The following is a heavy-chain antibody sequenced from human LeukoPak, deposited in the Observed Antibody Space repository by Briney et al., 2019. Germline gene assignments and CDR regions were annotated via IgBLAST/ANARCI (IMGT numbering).Heavy chain of an antibody. V-gene: IGHV4-4*02. CDR3: ARDSQRGGYSSSSPSL. CDR2: IYHSGST. D-gene: IGHD6-13*01. J-gene: IGHJ4*02. Sequence: GSLRLSCAASGFIFSSNWMSWVRQPPGKGLEWIGEIYHSGSTNYNPSLKSRVTISVDKSKNQFSLKLSSVTAADTAVYYCARDSQRGGYSSSSPSLWSQGTLVTVSS. CDR1: GFIFSSNW.